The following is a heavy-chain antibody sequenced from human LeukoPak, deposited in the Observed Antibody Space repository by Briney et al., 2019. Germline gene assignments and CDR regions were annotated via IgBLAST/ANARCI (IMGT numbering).Heavy chain of an antibody. CDR3: ARDTEMDTTPFDY. Sequence: GASVKVSCKASGYTFNRYGISWVRRAPGQGLEWMGWISGYNGNTNYAQKVQGRVTMTTDTSTSTAYMELRSLRSDDTAVYYCARDTEMDTTPFDYWGQGTLVTVSS. D-gene: IGHD5-24*01. J-gene: IGHJ4*02. CDR2: ISGYNGNT. V-gene: IGHV1-18*01. CDR1: GYTFNRYG.